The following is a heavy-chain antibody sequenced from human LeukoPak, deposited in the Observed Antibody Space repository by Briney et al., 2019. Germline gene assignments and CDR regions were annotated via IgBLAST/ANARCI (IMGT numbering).Heavy chain of an antibody. D-gene: IGHD2-15*01. V-gene: IGHV1-2*06. CDR2: INPNSGGT. Sequence: ASVKVSCKASGYSCTGHYMHWVRQAPGQGLEWMGRINPNSGGTNYAQKFQGRVTMTRDTSISTAYMELSRLRSDDTAVYYCARNVSRSGFDPWGQGTLVTVSS. J-gene: IGHJ5*02. CDR3: ARNVSRSGFDP. CDR1: GYSCTGHY.